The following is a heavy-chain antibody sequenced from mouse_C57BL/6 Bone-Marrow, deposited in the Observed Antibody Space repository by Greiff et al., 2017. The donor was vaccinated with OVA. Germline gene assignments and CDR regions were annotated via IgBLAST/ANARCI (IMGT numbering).Heavy chain of an antibody. CDR3: ARHYYGGSRYAMDY. V-gene: IGHV5-15*01. J-gene: IGHJ4*01. D-gene: IGHD1-1*01. Sequence: EVKLVESGGGLVQPGGSLKLSCAASGFTFSDYGMAWVRQAPRKGPEWVAFISNLAYSIYYADTVTGRFTISRENAKNTLYLEMSSLRSEDTAIYDCARHYYGGSRYAMDYWGQGTSVTVSS. CDR2: ISNLAYSI. CDR1: GFTFSDYG.